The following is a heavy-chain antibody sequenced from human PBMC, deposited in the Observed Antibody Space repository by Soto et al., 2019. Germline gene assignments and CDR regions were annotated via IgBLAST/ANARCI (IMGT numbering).Heavy chain of an antibody. Sequence: AGGVLRTSCAASGFTFSNHGVHWVLQGPGKGGGLVAVIWYDGSNKYYADSVKGRFTISRDNSKNTLYLQMNSLRAEDTAVYYCARGYYDFWSGYYKSLYGMDVWGQRTTVTVSS. CDR3: ARGYYDFWSGYYKSLYGMDV. CDR2: IWYDGSNK. J-gene: IGHJ6*02. CDR1: GFTFSNHG. D-gene: IGHD3-3*01. V-gene: IGHV3-33*01.